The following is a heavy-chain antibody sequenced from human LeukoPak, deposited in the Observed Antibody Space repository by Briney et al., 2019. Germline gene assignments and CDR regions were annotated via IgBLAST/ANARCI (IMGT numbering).Heavy chain of an antibody. CDR1: GGSFSGYY. CDR2: INHSGST. CDR3: ARCGYSGYDFPGPQSAYYYYYMDV. Sequence: KPSETLSLTCAVYGGSFSGYYWSWIRQPPGKGLEWIGEINHSGSTNYNPSLKSRVTISVDTSKNQFSLKLSSVTAADTAVYYCARCGYSGYDFPGPQSAYYYYYMDVWGKGTTVTVSS. J-gene: IGHJ6*03. D-gene: IGHD5-12*01. V-gene: IGHV4-34*01.